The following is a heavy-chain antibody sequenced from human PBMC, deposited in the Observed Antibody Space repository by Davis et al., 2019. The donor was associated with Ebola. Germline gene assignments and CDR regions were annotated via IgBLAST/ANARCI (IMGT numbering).Heavy chain of an antibody. V-gene: IGHV5-51*01. CDR2: IYPGDSDT. CDR1: GYSFTNYW. CDR3: ARQPSDYYGMDV. J-gene: IGHJ6*02. Sequence: GESLKISCQGSGYSFTNYWIGWVRQMPGKGLEWMGIIYPGDSDTRYSPSLLGQVIISADKSISTAYLQWSSLKASDTAIYHCARQPSDYYGMDVWGQGTTVTVSS.